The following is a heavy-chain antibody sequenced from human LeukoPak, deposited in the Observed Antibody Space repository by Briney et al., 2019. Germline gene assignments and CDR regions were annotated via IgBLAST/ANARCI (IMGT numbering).Heavy chain of an antibody. Sequence: GGSLRLSCAASGFTFSSYAMGWVRQAPGKGLEWVSAISGSGGSTYYADSVKGRFTISRDNSKNTLYLQMNSLRAEDTAVYYCAKISVTMVRGVYYYMDVWGKGTTVTISS. V-gene: IGHV3-23*01. D-gene: IGHD3-10*01. J-gene: IGHJ6*03. CDR2: ISGSGGST. CDR3: AKISVTMVRGVYYYMDV. CDR1: GFTFSSYA.